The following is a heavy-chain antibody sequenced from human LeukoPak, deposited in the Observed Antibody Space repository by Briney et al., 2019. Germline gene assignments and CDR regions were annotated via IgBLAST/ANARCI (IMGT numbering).Heavy chain of an antibody. D-gene: IGHD6-19*01. V-gene: IGHV4-59*01. CDR2: IYYSGST. Sequence: SETLSLTCTVSGGSISSYYWSWIRQPPGKGLEWIGYIYYSGSTNYNPSLKSRVTISVDTSKNQFSLKLSSVTAADTAVYYCARDGGYSSGWNWFDPWGQGTLVTVSS. CDR1: GGSISSYY. J-gene: IGHJ5*02. CDR3: ARDGGYSSGWNWFDP.